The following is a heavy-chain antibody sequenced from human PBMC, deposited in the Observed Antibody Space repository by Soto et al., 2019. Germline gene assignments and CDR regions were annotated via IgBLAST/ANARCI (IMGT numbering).Heavy chain of an antibody. CDR2: INHSGST. D-gene: IGHD2-15*01. V-gene: IGHV4-34*01. Sequence: PSETLSLTCAVHGGSFSPYFWSWIRQPPGKGLEWIGEINHSGSTNYNPSLKSRVTISVDTSKNEFSLHLHSVTAADTAVYYCARDMVFVQYSCYHGMDVYGMDVWGQGTTVTVSS. CDR3: ARDMVFVQYSCYHGMDVYGMDV. CDR1: GGSFSPYF. J-gene: IGHJ6*02.